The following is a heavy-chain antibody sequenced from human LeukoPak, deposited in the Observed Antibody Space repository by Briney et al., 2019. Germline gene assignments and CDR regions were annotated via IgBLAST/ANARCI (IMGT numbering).Heavy chain of an antibody. V-gene: IGHV3-9*01. CDR2: ISWNGGDI. CDR3: SKDSQPSSYGNIDQ. D-gene: IGHD5-18*01. J-gene: IGHJ4*02. Sequence: GGSLRLSCAASGFTFDDYAMHWVRQVPGKGLEWVSGISWNGGDIEYADSVKGRFTNSRDNTKNSLYLQMNSLRVEDTAFYYCSKDSQPSSYGNIDQWGQGTLVTVSP. CDR1: GFTFDDYA.